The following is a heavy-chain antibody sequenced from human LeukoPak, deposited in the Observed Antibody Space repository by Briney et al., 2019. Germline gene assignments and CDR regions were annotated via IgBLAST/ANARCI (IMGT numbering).Heavy chain of an antibody. CDR1: EFTVSSNH. CDR3: AKDRYTTVTTADAFDI. V-gene: IGHV3-53*01. CDR2: IYSGSST. J-gene: IGHJ3*02. Sequence: PGGSLRLSCAASEFTVSSNHMSWVRQAPGKGLEWVSVIYSGSSTYYADSVKGRFTISRDNSKNTLYLQMNSLRAEDTAVYYCAKDRYTTVTTADAFDIWGQGTMVTVSS. D-gene: IGHD4-17*01.